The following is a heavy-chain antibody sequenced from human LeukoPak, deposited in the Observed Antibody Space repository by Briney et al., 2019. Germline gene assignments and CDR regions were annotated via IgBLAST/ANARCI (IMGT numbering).Heavy chain of an antibody. CDR1: GFTFSSYA. J-gene: IGHJ3*02. V-gene: IGHV3-23*01. Sequence: GGSLRLSCAASGFTFSSYAMSWVRQAPGKGLEWVSAISGSVGSTYYADSVKGRFTISRDNSKNTLYLQMNSLRAEDTAVYYCAKAPHDYGDYLAAFDIWGQGTMVTVSS. D-gene: IGHD4-17*01. CDR3: AKAPHDYGDYLAAFDI. CDR2: ISGSVGST.